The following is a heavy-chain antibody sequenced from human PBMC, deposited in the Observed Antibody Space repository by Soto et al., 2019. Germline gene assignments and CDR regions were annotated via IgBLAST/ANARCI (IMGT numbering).Heavy chain of an antibody. CDR3: ARDRGAAAGSGYYYYYGMDV. V-gene: IGHV3-30-3*01. CDR1: GFTFSSYA. CDR2: ISYDGSNK. Sequence: GGSLRLSCAASGFTFSSYAMHWVRQAPGKGLEWVAVISYDGSNKYYADSVKGRFTISRDNSKNTLYLQMNSLRAEDTAVYYCARDRGAAAGSGYYYYYGMDVWGQGTTVTVSS. D-gene: IGHD6-13*01. J-gene: IGHJ6*02.